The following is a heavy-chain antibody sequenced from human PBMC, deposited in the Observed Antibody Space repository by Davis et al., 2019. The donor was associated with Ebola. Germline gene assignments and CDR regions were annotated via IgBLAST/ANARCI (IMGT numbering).Heavy chain of an antibody. CDR2: ISSSSSTI. CDR3: ARINIVATIYSDY. Sequence: GGSLRLSCAASGFTFSSYAMSWVRQAPGKGLEWVSYISSSSSTIYYADSVKGRFTISRDNAKNSLYLQMNSLRDEDTAVYYCARINIVATIYSDYWGQGTLVTVSS. D-gene: IGHD5-12*01. V-gene: IGHV3-48*02. J-gene: IGHJ4*02. CDR1: GFTFSSYA.